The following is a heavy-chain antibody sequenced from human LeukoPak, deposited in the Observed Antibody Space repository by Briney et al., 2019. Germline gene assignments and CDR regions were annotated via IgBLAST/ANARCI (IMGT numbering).Heavy chain of an antibody. CDR3: ARSPEQVVIKGAYFDY. CDR2: IYYSGST. Sequence: PSETLSLTCTVSGGSISSGGYYWSWIRQHPGKGLEWIGYIYYSGSTYYNPSLKSRVTISVDTSKNQFSLKLSSVTAADTAVYYCARSPEQVVIKGAYFDYWGQGTLVTVSS. J-gene: IGHJ4*02. CDR1: GGSISSGGYY. V-gene: IGHV4-31*03. D-gene: IGHD3-22*01.